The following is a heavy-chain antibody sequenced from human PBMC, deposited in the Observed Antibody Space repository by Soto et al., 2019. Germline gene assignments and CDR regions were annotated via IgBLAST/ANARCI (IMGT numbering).Heavy chain of an antibody. Sequence: ASVQVSCKASGYTFTDFYIHWVRQAPGQGLEWMGWINPKSGKTKYEQKFQARVTMTRDTSISTAYMEVSRLTSDDTAVYYCAKDPQPSYNWFDLWCQGTLVTVSS. V-gene: IGHV1-2*02. CDR1: GYTFTDFY. J-gene: IGHJ5*02. D-gene: IGHD2-15*01. CDR2: INPKSGKT. CDR3: AKDPQPSYNWFDL.